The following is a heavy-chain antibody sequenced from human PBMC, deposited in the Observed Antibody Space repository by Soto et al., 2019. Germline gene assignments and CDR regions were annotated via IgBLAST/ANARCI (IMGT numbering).Heavy chain of an antibody. CDR1: GFTFSSYW. D-gene: IGHD1-1*01. CDR3: ARTSNWKRWEPMDY. V-gene: IGHV3-7*03. J-gene: IGHJ4*02. CDR2: IKQDGSEK. Sequence: GGTLRLSCAASGFTFSSYWMSWVRQAPGKGLEWVANIKQDGSEKYYVDSVKGRFPISRDNAKNSLYLQMNSLRAEDRAVYYCARTSNWKRWEPMDYWGQGTLVTVSS.